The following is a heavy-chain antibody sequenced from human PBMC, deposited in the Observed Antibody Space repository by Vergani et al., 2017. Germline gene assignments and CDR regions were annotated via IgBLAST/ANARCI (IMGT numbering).Heavy chain of an antibody. D-gene: IGHD6-19*01. V-gene: IGHV1-69*12. CDR1: GGTFSSYA. CDR2: IIPIFGTA. Sequence: QVQLVQSGAEVKKPGSSVKVSCKASGGTFSSYAISWVRQAPGQGLEWMGGIIPIFGTANYAQKFQGRVTITADESTSTAYMELSSLRSEDTAVYYCASPRGGYDVEAVAGHVYYYYGMDVWGQGTTVTVSS. J-gene: IGHJ6*02. CDR3: ASPRGGYDVEAVAGHVYYYYGMDV.